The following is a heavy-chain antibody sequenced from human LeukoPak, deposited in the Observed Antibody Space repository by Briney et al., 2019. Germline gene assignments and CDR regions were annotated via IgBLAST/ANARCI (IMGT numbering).Heavy chain of an antibody. CDR3: ASAGFGRSGYCTNGVCYNWAFDI. J-gene: IGHJ3*02. CDR1: GGSIRSYY. Sequence: SETLSLTCTVSGGSIRSYYWSWIRQPAGKGLEWIGRIYTSGSTNYNPFLKSRVTMSVDTSKNQFSLKLSSVTAADTAVYYCASAGFGRSGYCTNGVCYNWAFDIWGQGTMVTVSS. CDR2: IYTSGST. D-gene: IGHD2-8*01. V-gene: IGHV4-4*07.